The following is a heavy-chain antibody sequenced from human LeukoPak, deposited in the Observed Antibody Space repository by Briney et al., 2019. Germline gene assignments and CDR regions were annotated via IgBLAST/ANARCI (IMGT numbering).Heavy chain of an antibody. J-gene: IGHJ5*02. Sequence: PGGSLRLSCAASGFPFSSYEMNWVRQAPGRRLQWVPYISSSGNKIYYAASVKGRFTISRDNAKNSLYLQIDSLRAEDTAVYYCARGQRPQYTSTWDNWFDPWGQGTQVTVSS. D-gene: IGHD2-2*01. CDR1: GFPFSSYE. CDR2: ISSSGNKI. CDR3: ARGQRPQYTSTWDNWFDP. V-gene: IGHV3-48*03.